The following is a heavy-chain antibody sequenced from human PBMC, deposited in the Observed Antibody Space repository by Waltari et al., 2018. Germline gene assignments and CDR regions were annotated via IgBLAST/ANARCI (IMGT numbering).Heavy chain of an antibody. V-gene: IGHV3-15*01. CDR1: GVSFNTAC. D-gene: IGHD1-26*01. CDR2: IKSKTNGGTT. CDR3: FTEWWESYDADYFHY. Sequence: VQLVESGGGVVKPGGSLGLFCGVSGVSFNTACMPWVRRDAGKGLEWLGRIKSKTNGGTTDYAAPVKGRFTISRDDSKNLVFLEMNSLNTEDTATYYCFTEWWESYDADYFHYWGQGTLVTVSS. J-gene: IGHJ1*01.